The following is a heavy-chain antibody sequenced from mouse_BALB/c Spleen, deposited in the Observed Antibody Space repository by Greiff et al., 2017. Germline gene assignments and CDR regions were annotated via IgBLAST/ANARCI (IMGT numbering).Heavy chain of an antibody. V-gene: IGHV3-6*02. CDR3: ARRDYGYPMDY. D-gene: IGHD2-2*01. Sequence: EVQLVESGPGLVKPSQSLSLTCSVTGYSITSGYYWNWIRQFPGNKLEWMGYISYDGSNNYNPSLKNRISITRDTSKNRFFLKLNSVTTEDTATYYCARRDYGYPMDYWGQGTSVTVSS. CDR2: ISYDGSN. CDR1: GYSITSGYY. J-gene: IGHJ4*01.